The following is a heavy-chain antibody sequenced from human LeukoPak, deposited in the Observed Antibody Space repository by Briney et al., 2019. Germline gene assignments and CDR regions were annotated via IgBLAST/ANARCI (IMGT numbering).Heavy chain of an antibody. CDR3: ATSLYYYDSRGYYGY. CDR2: FDPEDGET. V-gene: IGHV1-24*01. Sequence: ASVKVSCKVSGYTLTELSMHWVRQAPGKGLEWMGGFDPEDGETIYAQKFQGRVTMTEDTSTDTAYMELSSLRSEDTAVYYCATSLYYYDSRGYYGYWGQGTLVTVSS. J-gene: IGHJ4*02. CDR1: GYTLTELS. D-gene: IGHD3-22*01.